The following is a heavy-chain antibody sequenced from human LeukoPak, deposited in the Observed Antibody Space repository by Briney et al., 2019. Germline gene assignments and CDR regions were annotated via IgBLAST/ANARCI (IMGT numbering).Heavy chain of an antibody. CDR2: TYYRSKWYN. V-gene: IGHV6-1*01. Sequence: SQTLSLTCAISGDSVSSNSAAWNSIRQSPSRGLEWLGRTYYRSKWYNDYAVSVKSRITINPDTSKNQFSLKLSSVTAADTAVYYCASMDYGVDYWGQGTLVTVSS. D-gene: IGHD4-17*01. J-gene: IGHJ4*02. CDR3: ASMDYGVDY. CDR1: GDSVSSNSAA.